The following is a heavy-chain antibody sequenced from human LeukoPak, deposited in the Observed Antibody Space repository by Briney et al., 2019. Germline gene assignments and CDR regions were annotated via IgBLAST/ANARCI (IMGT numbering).Heavy chain of an antibody. CDR1: GGSLSSSSYY. D-gene: IGHD3-22*01. CDR3: ARPGYDSSGYNY. CDR2: VYYSGST. J-gene: IGHJ4*02. Sequence: PSETLSLTCTVSGGSLSSSSYYWGWIRQPPGKGLEWIGSVYYSGSTYYNPSLKSRVTISVDTSKNQFSLKLSSVTAADTSVYYCARPGYDSSGYNYWGQGTLVTVSS. V-gene: IGHV4-39*01.